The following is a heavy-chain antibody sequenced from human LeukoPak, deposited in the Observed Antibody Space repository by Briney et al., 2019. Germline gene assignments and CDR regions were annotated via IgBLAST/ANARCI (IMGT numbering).Heavy chain of an antibody. CDR1: GFTFTHYR. Sequence: GGSLRLSCSASGFTFTHYRINWVRQAPGKGLEWLASIRNSRNDIYYADSVKGRFTISRDNAKNSLYLQMDSPRAEDTAVYYCAREQGTMDPRGQGTLVTVSS. D-gene: IGHD1-1*01. J-gene: IGHJ5*02. V-gene: IGHV3-21*01. CDR2: IRNSRNDI. CDR3: AREQGTMDP.